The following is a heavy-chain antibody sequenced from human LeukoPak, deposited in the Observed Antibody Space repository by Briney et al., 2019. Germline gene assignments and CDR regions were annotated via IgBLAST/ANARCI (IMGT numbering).Heavy chain of an antibody. CDR1: GGSISSSSYY. CDR2: IYYSGST. Sequence: SETLSLTCTVSGGSISSSSYYWGWIRQPPGKGLEWIGSIYYSGSTYYNPSLKSRVTISVDTSKNQISLKLSSVTAADTAAYYCARGTFAGYSSGGWFDPWGQGTLVTVSS. CDR3: ARGTFAGYSSGGWFDP. V-gene: IGHV4-39*07. D-gene: IGHD6-19*01. J-gene: IGHJ5*02.